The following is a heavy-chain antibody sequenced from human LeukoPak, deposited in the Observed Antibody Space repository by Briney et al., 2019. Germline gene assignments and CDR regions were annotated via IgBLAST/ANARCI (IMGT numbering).Heavy chain of an antibody. CDR1: GFTFNNYA. V-gene: IGHV3-23*01. CDR3: AKDPGYSGYDYFDY. D-gene: IGHD5-12*01. Sequence: GGSLRLSCAASGFTFNNYAMNWVRQAPGKGLEWVSAISRNGRSTYYANSVKGRFTISRDNSKNTLYLQMNSLRAEDTAVYYCAKDPGYSGYDYFDYWGQGTLVTVSS. J-gene: IGHJ4*02. CDR2: ISRNGRST.